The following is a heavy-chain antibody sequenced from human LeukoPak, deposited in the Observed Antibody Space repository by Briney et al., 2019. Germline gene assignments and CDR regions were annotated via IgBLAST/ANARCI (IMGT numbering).Heavy chain of an antibody. CDR3: ARDVHGDYGSGWFDP. V-gene: IGHV1-69*05. Sequence: SVKASCKTSGGTFNNSAISWVRQAPGQGLEWLGGIMPLFGTAGYAQKFQGRVTITKDESTRTVYLELTSLTSDDTAVYYCARDVHGDYGSGWFDPWGQGTLVTVSS. J-gene: IGHJ5*02. D-gene: IGHD4-17*01. CDR2: IMPLFGTA. CDR1: GGTFNNSA.